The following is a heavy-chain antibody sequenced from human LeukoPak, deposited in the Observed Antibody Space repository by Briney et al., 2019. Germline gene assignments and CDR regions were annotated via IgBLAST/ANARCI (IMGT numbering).Heavy chain of an antibody. Sequence: GGSLRLSCAASGLTFSSYWMSWVRQAPGKGLEWVANVKQDGSEKYYVDSVKGRFTISRDNAKNSLYLQVNSLRAEDMAVYYCARLTGDDPTRLHLPYYFDYWGQGTLVTVSS. CDR3: ARLTGDDPTRLHLPYYFDY. J-gene: IGHJ4*02. CDR1: GLTFSSYW. CDR2: VKQDGSEK. V-gene: IGHV3-7*01. D-gene: IGHD7-27*01.